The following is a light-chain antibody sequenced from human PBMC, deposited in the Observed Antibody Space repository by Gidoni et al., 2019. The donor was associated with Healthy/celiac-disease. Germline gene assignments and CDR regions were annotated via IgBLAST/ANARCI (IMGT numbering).Light chain of an antibody. CDR3: QQRSNWPGLT. V-gene: IGKV3-11*01. J-gene: IGKJ4*01. Sequence: VLPQSPATLSLSPGERATLSCRASQSVSSYLAWYQQKPGQAPRLLIYDASNRATGIPARFSGSGSGTDFTLTISSLEPEDFAVYYCQQRSNWPGLTFGGGTKVEIK. CDR1: QSVSSY. CDR2: DAS.